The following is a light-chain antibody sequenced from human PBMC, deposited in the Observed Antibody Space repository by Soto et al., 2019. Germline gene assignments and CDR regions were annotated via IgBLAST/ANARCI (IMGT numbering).Light chain of an antibody. J-gene: IGKJ1*01. Sequence: DIQMTQSPSYVSASVGDRVSITCRASQDIRSWLAWYQQRPGKAPKLLIYAATILQSGVPSRFSGSGSGTTFTLTINNLQPEDFATYYCLQDINYPWTFGQGTKVDIK. V-gene: IGKV1-12*01. CDR2: AAT. CDR3: LQDINYPWT. CDR1: QDIRSW.